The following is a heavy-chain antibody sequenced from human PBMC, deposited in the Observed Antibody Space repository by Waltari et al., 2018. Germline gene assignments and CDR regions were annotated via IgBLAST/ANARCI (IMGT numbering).Heavy chain of an antibody. D-gene: IGHD5-18*01. J-gene: IGHJ3*02. CDR1: GVTSGSYT. CDR2: IIPMLGIA. V-gene: IGHV1-69*08. Sequence: QVQLVQCGAEVKKPGSSVKVSCKASGVTSGSYTISWVRQAPGEGLEWMGTIIPMLGIANYSQKVEGRVTMTADKLTSTAYMEPSSLRSEDTAVYYGAGEMATALSAFDIWGQGTMVTVSS. CDR3: AGEMATALSAFDI.